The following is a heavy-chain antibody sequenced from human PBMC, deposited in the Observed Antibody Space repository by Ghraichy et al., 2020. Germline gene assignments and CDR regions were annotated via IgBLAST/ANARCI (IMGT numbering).Heavy chain of an antibody. CDR1: GFTFSSYS. D-gene: IGHD4-23*01. CDR2: ITSSSRTR. J-gene: IGHJ6*02. V-gene: IGHV3-48*02. Sequence: GSLRLSCVGSGFTFSSYSMNWVRQSPGKGLEWVSHITSSSRTRFYADSVKGRFTISRDNAQNSLYLQMNSLTDEDTAVYYCARGSTVVRFYYYDGMDVWGQGTAVTVS. CDR3: ARGSTVVRFYYYDGMDV.